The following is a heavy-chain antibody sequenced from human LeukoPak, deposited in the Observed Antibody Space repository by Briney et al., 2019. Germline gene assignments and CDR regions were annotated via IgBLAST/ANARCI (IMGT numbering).Heavy chain of an antibody. Sequence: SETLSLICTVSGHSISPNYWSWLRQPPGKGLEWLGFIYYTGRNRYHPSLQSRVTISGDTSKNHFSLNLSSLSAADTAVYYCTRLLDYDASGDPDTFDSWVRGTMVTVSS. V-gene: IGHV4-59*01. CDR1: GHSISPNY. CDR2: IYYTGRN. D-gene: IGHD4/OR15-4a*01. J-gene: IGHJ3*02. CDR3: TRLLDYDASGDPDTFDS.